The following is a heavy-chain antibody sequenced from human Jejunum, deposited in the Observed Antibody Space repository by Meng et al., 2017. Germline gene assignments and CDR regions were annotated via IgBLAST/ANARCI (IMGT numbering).Heavy chain of an antibody. Sequence: LLKARPGPCRPSHTLSLTCTGFGGSVWSGFFYWSWIRQPPGKGLEWIGYISDSGTTNYNPSLKSRVTMSVDTSKNHFSLKLTSVTAADTAVYFCARDSETYPTYFDYWGQGTLVTVSS. CDR2: ISDSGTT. CDR3: ARDSETYPTYFDY. D-gene: IGHD5-24*01. J-gene: IGHJ4*02. V-gene: IGHV4-61*03. CDR1: GGSVWSGFFY.